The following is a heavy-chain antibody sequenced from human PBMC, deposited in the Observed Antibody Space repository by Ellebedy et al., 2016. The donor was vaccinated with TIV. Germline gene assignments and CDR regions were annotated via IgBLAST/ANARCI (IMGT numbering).Heavy chain of an antibody. D-gene: IGHD4-17*01. CDR2: ISGSGDTT. Sequence: GESLKISXAASGFTFSAYSMPWVRQAPGKGLEWVSIISGSGDTTYYADSVKGRFTISRDNSKSTLYLQMNSLRAEDTAVYYCAKDDGDPSRYYYGMDVWGQGTTVTVSS. J-gene: IGHJ6*02. V-gene: IGHV3-23*01. CDR1: GFTFSAYS. CDR3: AKDDGDPSRYYYGMDV.